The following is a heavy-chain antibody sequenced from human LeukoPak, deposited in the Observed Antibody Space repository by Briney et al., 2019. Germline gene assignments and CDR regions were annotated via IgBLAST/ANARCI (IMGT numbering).Heavy chain of an antibody. CDR1: GGSISSYY. CDR2: IYTSGST. V-gene: IGHV4-4*07. Sequence: SETLPLTCTVSGGSISSYYWSWIRQPAGKGLEWIGRIYTSGSTNYNPSLKSRVTMSVDTSKNQFSLKLSSVTAADTAVYYCARATHYCSGGSCYSPGAFDIWGQGTMVTVSS. J-gene: IGHJ3*02. CDR3: ARATHYCSGGSCYSPGAFDI. D-gene: IGHD2-15*01.